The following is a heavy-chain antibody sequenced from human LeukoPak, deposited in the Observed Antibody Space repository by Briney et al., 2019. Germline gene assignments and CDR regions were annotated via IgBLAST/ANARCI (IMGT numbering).Heavy chain of an antibody. CDR1: TINFSDYG. Sequence: PGASLRLSCAASTINFSDYGMACVRQAPGRGLEWVSTINPTGVRTYYADSVRGRFTISRDHSKHTVFLQINSLRVEDTAIYYCARDQPHAASWFDPWGEGTLVTVSS. D-gene: IGHD2-2*01. CDR2: INPTGVRT. V-gene: IGHV3-23*01. CDR3: ARDQPHAASWFDP. J-gene: IGHJ5*02.